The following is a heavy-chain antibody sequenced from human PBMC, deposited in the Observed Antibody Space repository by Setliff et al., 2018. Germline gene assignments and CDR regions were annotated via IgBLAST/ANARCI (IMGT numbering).Heavy chain of an antibody. D-gene: IGHD6-25*01. CDR2: INTNTGNP. CDR1: GYTFTTYA. CDR3: ARLGAPASHDAFDI. Sequence: ASVKVSCKASGYTFTTYAITWMRQAPGQGLEYMGWINTNTGNPDYAQGFTGRFVFSLDTSVSTAYLQISSLKAEDTAMYYCARLGAPASHDAFDIWGQGTMVTVSS. J-gene: IGHJ3*02. V-gene: IGHV7-4-1*02.